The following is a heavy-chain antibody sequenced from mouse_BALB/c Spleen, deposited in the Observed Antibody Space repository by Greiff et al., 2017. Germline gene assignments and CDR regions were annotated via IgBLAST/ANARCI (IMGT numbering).Heavy chain of an antibody. CDR3: ARGGVKRGFDY. J-gene: IGHJ2*01. CDR2: IYPGDGST. Sequence: QVQLQQSGAELVRPGALVKLSCKASGFNIKDYYMHWVKQRPGQGLEWIGWIYPGDGSTKYNEKFKGKATLTADKSSSTAYMQLSSLTSENSAVYFCARGGVKRGFDYWGQGTTLTVSS. CDR1: GFNIKDYY. V-gene: IGHV1S56*01. D-gene: IGHD1-3*01.